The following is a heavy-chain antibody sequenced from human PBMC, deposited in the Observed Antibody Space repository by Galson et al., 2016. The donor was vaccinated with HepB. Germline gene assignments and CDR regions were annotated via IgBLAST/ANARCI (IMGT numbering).Heavy chain of an antibody. V-gene: IGHV3-53*01. Sequence: SLRLSCAASGFAVSSNYTSWVRQAPGKGLEWVSVIYSGGNTFYTDSVKGRFTISRDNSKNTLYLQMNSLRVEDTAVYYCVRSSSFNWNYDYYFDYWGQGTLVTVSS. D-gene: IGHD1-7*01. J-gene: IGHJ4*02. CDR3: VRSSSFNWNYDYYFDY. CDR1: GFAVSSNY. CDR2: IYSGGNT.